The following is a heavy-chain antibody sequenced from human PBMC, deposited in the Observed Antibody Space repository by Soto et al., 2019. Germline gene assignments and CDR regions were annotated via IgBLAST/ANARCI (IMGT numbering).Heavy chain of an antibody. Sequence: PSETLSLTCTVSGGSITSSYWSWIRRPPGKGLEWIAYIYDTGISGYTPSTSYNPSLKSRVTMSVDTSKRQFSLKLNSVTAADTAVYYCARGEDAFFYYGLDVWGQGITVTVSS. V-gene: IGHV4-59*01. CDR1: GGSITSSY. CDR3: ARGEDAFFYYGLDV. J-gene: IGHJ6*02. CDR2: IYDTGISGYTPST.